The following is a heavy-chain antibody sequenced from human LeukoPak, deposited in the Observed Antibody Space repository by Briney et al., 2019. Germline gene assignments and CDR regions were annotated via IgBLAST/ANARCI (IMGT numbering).Heavy chain of an antibody. CDR3: AREIMAVAGRAYYYYMDV. V-gene: IGHV4-39*07. D-gene: IGHD6-19*01. CDR1: GGSISTSSYY. J-gene: IGHJ6*03. Sequence: PSETLSLTCTVSGGSISTSSYYWGWVRQPPGKGLEWIGSIYYSGSTYYNPSLKSRVTTSIDTSKNQFSLNLSSVTAADTAVYYCAREIMAVAGRAYYYYMDVWGKGTTVTVSS. CDR2: IYYSGST.